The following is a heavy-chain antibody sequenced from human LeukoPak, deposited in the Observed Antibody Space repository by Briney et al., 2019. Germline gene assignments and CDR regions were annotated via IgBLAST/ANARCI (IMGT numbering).Heavy chain of an antibody. CDR2: ISGSSDAI. J-gene: IGHJ6*02. D-gene: IGHD3-10*01. V-gene: IGHV3-48*02. CDR3: ARYFGDPRGMDV. Sequence: GGSLRLSCAASGFIFSTYSMSWVRQAPGKGLEWVSYISGSSDAIYYADSVKGRFTISRDNAKNSLYLQMNSLRDEDTAVYYCARYFGDPRGMDVWGQGTTVTVSS. CDR1: GFIFSTYS.